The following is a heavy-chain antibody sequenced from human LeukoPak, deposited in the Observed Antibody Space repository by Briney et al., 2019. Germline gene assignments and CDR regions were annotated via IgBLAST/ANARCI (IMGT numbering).Heavy chain of an antibody. CDR3: ARAVWSGYTHYYYYYGMDV. CDR1: GYTFTSYG. D-gene: IGHD3-3*01. V-gene: IGHV1-18*01. Sequence: ASVKVSCKASGYTFTSYGISWVRQAPGQGLEWMGWISAYNGNTNYAQKLQGRVTMTTDTSTSTAYMELRSLRSDDTAVYYCARAVWSGYTHYYYYYGMDVWGQGTTVTVSS. CDR2: ISAYNGNT. J-gene: IGHJ6*02.